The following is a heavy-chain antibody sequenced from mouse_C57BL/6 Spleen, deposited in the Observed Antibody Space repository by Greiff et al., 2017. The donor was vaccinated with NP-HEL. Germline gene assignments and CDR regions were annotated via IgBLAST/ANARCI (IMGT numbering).Heavy chain of an antibody. Sequence: EVKVVESGEGLVKPGGSLKLSCAASGFTFSSYAMSWVRQTPEKRLEWVAYISSGGDYIYYADTVKGRFTISRDNARNTLYLQMSSLKSEDTAMYYCTREGDGYSYYYAMDYWGQGTSVTVSS. D-gene: IGHD2-3*01. V-gene: IGHV5-9-1*02. CDR1: GFTFSSYA. CDR3: TREGDGYSYYYAMDY. CDR2: ISSGGDYI. J-gene: IGHJ4*01.